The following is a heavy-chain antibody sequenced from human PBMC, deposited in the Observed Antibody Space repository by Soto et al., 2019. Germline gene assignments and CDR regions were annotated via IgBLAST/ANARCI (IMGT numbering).Heavy chain of an antibody. D-gene: IGHD5-12*01. V-gene: IGHV4-31*03. CDR2: IYYSGST. Sequence: QVQLQESGPGLVKPSQTLSLTCTVSGGSISSGGYYWSWIRQHPGKGLEWIGYIYYSGSTYYNPSLKGRVTISVDTSKNPFSLKLISVTAADTAVYYCARDCLSATIPEDWDFDLWGRGTLVTVSS. CDR3: ARDCLSATIPEDWDFDL. CDR1: GGSISSGGYY. J-gene: IGHJ2*01.